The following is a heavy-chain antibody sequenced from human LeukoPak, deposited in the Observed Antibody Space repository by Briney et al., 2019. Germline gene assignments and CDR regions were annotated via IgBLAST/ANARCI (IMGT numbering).Heavy chain of an antibody. J-gene: IGHJ4*02. CDR2: FDPEDGET. CDR1: GYTLTELS. V-gene: IGHV1-24*01. D-gene: IGHD3-10*01. Sequence: ASVKVSCKVSGYTLTELSMHWVRQAPGKGLEWMGGFDPEDGETIYAQKFQGRVTMTEDTSTDTAYMELSSLRSEDTAVYYCATSGPLRASEALAYYFDYWGQGTLVTVSS. CDR3: ATSGPLRASEALAYYFDY.